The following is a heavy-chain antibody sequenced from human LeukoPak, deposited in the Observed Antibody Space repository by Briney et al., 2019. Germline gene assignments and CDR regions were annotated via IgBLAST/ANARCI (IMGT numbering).Heavy chain of an antibody. D-gene: IGHD2-2*01. V-gene: IGHV3-23*01. CDR2: ISVSGGST. CDR3: ANTYCSSTSCSFDY. CDR1: GFTLSSYA. J-gene: IGHJ4*02. Sequence: GGSLRLSCAASGFTLSSYAVSWVRQAPGRGLVRVSAISVSGGSTYSADSVKGRFTTSRDNSKNTLYLQMNSLRAEETAVYYCANTYCSSTSCSFDYWGQGTLVTVSS.